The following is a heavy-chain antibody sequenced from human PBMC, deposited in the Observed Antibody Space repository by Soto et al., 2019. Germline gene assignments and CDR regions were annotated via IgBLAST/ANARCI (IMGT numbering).Heavy chain of an antibody. V-gene: IGHV3-30*02. J-gene: IGHJ6*02. CDR2: IWYDGSNK. D-gene: IGHD6-13*01. CDR1: GFTFSSYG. CDR3: AKDHPGSSWYPTYKPYGMDV. Sequence: HTGGSLRLSCAASGFTFSSYGMHWVRQAPGKELECLSVIWYDGSNKYYGDSVKGRFTISRDTSKNTLYLQMNSMRPEDTAVYYCAKDHPGSSWYPTYKPYGMDVWGQGTTVTVSS.